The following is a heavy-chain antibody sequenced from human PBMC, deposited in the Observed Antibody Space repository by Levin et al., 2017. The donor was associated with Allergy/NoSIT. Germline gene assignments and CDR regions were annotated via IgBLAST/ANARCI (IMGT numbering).Heavy chain of an antibody. D-gene: IGHD6-19*01. J-gene: IGHJ3*02. CDR2: ISPNNGHT. CDR1: GYTFRVYG. Sequence: ASVKVSCKASGYTFRVYGIIWVRQAPGEGLEWLRWISPNNGHTKVSHKVQGRVTMTTDASTTTAYLDIRSLTSDDTAVYYCARDLGTGWYDNAFEIWGQGTLVSVSS. V-gene: IGHV1-18*01. CDR3: ARDLGTGWYDNAFEI.